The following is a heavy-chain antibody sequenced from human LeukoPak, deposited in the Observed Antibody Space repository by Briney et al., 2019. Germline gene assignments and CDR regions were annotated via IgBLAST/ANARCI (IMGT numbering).Heavy chain of an antibody. CDR1: GGSISSSSYY. CDR3: ARHGMYYDILTGYGHNWFDP. J-gene: IGHJ5*02. D-gene: IGHD3-9*01. V-gene: IGHV4-39*01. CDR2: IYYSGST. Sequence: PSETLSLTCTVSGGSISSSSYYWGWIRQPPGKGLEWLGSIYYSGSTYYNPSLKSRVTISVDTSKSQFSLKLSSVTAADTAVYYCARHGMYYDILTGYGHNWFDPWGQGTLVTVSS.